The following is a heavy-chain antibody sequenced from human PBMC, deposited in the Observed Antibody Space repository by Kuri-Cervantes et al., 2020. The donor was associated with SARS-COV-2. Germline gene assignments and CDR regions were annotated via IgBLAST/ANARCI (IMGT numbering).Heavy chain of an antibody. CDR3: ARTGDTAMVSGPGDVGY. CDR2: IYYSGST. Sequence: GSLRLSCTVSGYSISSGYYWGWIRQPPGKGPEWIGSIYYSGSTYYNPSLKSRVTISVDTSKNQFSLKLSSVTAADTAVYYCARTGDTAMVSGPGDVGYWGQGTLVTVSS. J-gene: IGHJ4*02. V-gene: IGHV4-38-2*02. CDR1: GYSISSGYY. D-gene: IGHD5-18*01.